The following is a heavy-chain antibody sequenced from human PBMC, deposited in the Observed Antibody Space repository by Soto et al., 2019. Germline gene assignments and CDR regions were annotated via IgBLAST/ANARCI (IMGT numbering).Heavy chain of an antibody. D-gene: IGHD2-15*01. Sequence: GFLRLTCVASGFFLIDFVMHWVRQAPGQWLDWVSVICYGGSNTYHGESVTGGFTMYRDISKHTLHLQMDSLRPEDTAVYYCARDARPVADTVMDVWGQGTTVTVSS. V-gene: IGHV3-33*01. CDR2: ICYGGSNT. CDR3: ARDARPVADTVMDV. CDR1: GFFLIDFV. J-gene: IGHJ6*02.